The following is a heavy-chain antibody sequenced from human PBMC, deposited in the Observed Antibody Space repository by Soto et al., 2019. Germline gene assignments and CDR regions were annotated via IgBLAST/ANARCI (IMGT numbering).Heavy chain of an antibody. CDR1: GFSLSTSGVG. CDR3: IQSRCGGDCLQSYASHYYYGMDV. J-gene: IGHJ6*04. Sequence: QITLKESGPTLVKPTQTLTLTCTFSGFSLSTSGVGVGWIRQPPGKALEWLALIYWDDDKRYSPSLRSRLTISKDTAKNHVVLTMTNMDPVDTATYPCIQSRCGGDCLQSYASHYYYGMDVWGKGTTVTVSS. CDR2: IYWDDDK. V-gene: IGHV2-5*02. D-gene: IGHD2-21*02.